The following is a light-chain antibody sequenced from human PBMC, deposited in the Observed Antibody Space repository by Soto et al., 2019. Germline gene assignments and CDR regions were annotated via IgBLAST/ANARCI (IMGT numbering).Light chain of an antibody. V-gene: IGLV2-23*01. J-gene: IGLJ2*01. Sequence: QSALTQPASVSGSPGQSITISCTGTSSDVGSYNLVSWYQQHPGKAPKLMIYDGSQRPSGVSNRFSASKSGTTASLTISGLQAEDEADYFCSSYAGTHVVFGGGTKVTVL. CDR3: SSYAGTHVV. CDR1: SSDVGSYNL. CDR2: DGS.